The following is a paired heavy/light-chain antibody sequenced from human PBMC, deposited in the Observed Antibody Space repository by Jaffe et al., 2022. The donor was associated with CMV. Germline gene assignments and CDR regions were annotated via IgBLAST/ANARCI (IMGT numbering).Heavy chain of an antibody. CDR2: IYSGGST. V-gene: IGHV3-53*02. Sequence: EVQLVETGGGLIQPGGSLRLSCAASGFTVSSNYMSWVRQAPGKGLEWVSVIYSGGSTYYADSVKGRFTISRDNSKNTLYLQMNSLRAEDTAVYYCARGRYGQQLVEELREPPYYYYYMDVWGKGTTVTVSS. CDR1: GFTVSSNY. D-gene: IGHD6-13*01. J-gene: IGHJ6*03. CDR3: ARGRYGQQLVEELREPPYYYYYMDV.
Light chain of an antibody. J-gene: IGKJ4*01. CDR1: QSISSY. Sequence: DIQMTQSPSSLSASVGDRVTITCRASQSISSYLNWYQQKPGKAPKLLIYAASSLQSGVPSRFSGSGSGTDFTLTISSLQPEDFATYYCQQSYSTPLLTFGGGTKVEIK. V-gene: IGKV1-39*01. CDR3: QQSYSTPLLT. CDR2: AAS.